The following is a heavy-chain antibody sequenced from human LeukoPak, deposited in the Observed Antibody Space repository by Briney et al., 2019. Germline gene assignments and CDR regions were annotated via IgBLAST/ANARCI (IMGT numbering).Heavy chain of an antibody. Sequence: PGGSLRLSCAASGFTFSSYAMSWVRQAPGKGLEWVSAISGSGGSTYYADSVKGRFTISRDNSKNTLYLQMNSLRAEDTAVYYCAKDVLLWFGELSPADAFDIWGQGTMVTVSS. J-gene: IGHJ3*02. CDR2: ISGSGGST. CDR3: AKDVLLWFGELSPADAFDI. CDR1: GFTFSSYA. D-gene: IGHD3-10*01. V-gene: IGHV3-23*01.